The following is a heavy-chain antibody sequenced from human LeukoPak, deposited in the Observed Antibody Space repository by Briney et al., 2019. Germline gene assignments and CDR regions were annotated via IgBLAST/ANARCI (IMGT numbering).Heavy chain of an antibody. J-gene: IGHJ3*01. CDR3: GRAPARDSLGL. D-gene: IGHD2-21*01. Sequence: GGSLRLSCAASGFAFSNYNMNWVRQAPGKGLEWVSYISSSSHSIYYADSVKGRFTVSRDNAQDSLYLQLNNLKAGDTAVYYCGRAPARDSLGLWGQGTMVTVSS. CDR2: ISSSSHSI. CDR1: GFAFSNYN. V-gene: IGHV3-48*01.